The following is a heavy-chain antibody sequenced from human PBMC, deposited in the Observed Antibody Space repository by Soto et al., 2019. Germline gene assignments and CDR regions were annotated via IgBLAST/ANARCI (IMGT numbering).Heavy chain of an antibody. D-gene: IGHD2-15*01. V-gene: IGHV4-59*08. Sequence: SETLSLTCTVSGGSISSYYWSWIRQPPGKGLEWIGYIYYSGSTNYNPSLKSRVTISVDTSKNQFSLKLSSVTAADTAVYYCARVQMATQGIDYWGQGTLVTVSS. CDR2: IYYSGST. CDR1: GGSISSYY. CDR3: ARVQMATQGIDY. J-gene: IGHJ4*02.